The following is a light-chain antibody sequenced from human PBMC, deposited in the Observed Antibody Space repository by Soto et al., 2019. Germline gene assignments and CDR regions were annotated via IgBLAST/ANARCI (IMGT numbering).Light chain of an antibody. Sequence: QSVLTQPASVSGSPGQSITISCTGTSSDVGAYDYVSWYQQHPGKAPKFMLYEVSNRPSGLSNRFSGSKSGNTAYLTISGLQAEDEADYYCSSYTTSNTWVFGGGTKLPVL. J-gene: IGLJ3*02. V-gene: IGLV2-14*01. CDR1: SSDVGAYDY. CDR3: SSYTTSNTWV. CDR2: EVS.